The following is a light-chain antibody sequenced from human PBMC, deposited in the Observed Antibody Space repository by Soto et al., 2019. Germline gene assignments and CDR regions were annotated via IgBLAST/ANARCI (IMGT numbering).Light chain of an antibody. CDR2: GAS. CDR1: QSVRSSF. Sequence: IVLTQSPGTLSLSPWERATLSYRASQSVRSSFLAWYQQKPGQAPRLFIYGASSRATGIPDRFSGSGSGTDFTLTISRLEAEELAGESGQQYGSSAWAFGAGTKVDIK. J-gene: IGKJ4*02. V-gene: IGKV3-20*01. CDR3: QQYGSSAWA.